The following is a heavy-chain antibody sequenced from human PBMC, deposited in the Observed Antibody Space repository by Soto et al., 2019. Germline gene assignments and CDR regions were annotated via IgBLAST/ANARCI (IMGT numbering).Heavy chain of an antibody. Sequence: ASVKVSCKASGYSFTGYYVHWVRQAPGQGLEWMGWINPKRGGTNYAQKLQGRVTMTRDTSISTAYMQLSRLRSDDTAVYYCARLTVPLDIVVLPTASFDYWGQGTLVTVSS. V-gene: IGHV1-2*02. CDR1: GYSFTGYY. CDR2: INPKRGGT. J-gene: IGHJ4*02. CDR3: ARLTVPLDIVVLPTASFDY. D-gene: IGHD2-2*01.